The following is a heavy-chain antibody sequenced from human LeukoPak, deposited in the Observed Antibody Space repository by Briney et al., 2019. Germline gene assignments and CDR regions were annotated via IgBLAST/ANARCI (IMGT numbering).Heavy chain of an antibody. Sequence: GGSLRLSCAASGFTFSSYSMNWVRQAPGKGLGWVSSISSSSSYIYYADSVKGRFTISRDNAKNSLYLQMNSLRAEDTAVYYCARERIAAAYDYWGQGTLVTVSS. D-gene: IGHD6-13*01. CDR2: ISSSSSYI. V-gene: IGHV3-21*01. J-gene: IGHJ4*02. CDR3: ARERIAAAYDY. CDR1: GFTFSSYS.